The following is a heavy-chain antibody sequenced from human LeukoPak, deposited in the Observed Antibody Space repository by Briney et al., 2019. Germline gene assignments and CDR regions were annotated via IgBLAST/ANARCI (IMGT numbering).Heavy chain of an antibody. CDR2: INPNSGAT. V-gene: IGHV1-2*02. Sequence: ASVKVSCKASGYTFTGYYMNWVRHAPGQGLEWMGWINPNSGATNYAQKFQGRVTMTRDTSISTTYMELSRLRSDDTAVYYCARDYGSGSYSSEFDYWGQGTLVTVSS. CDR3: ARDYGSGSYSSEFDY. D-gene: IGHD3-10*01. J-gene: IGHJ4*02. CDR1: GYTFTGYY.